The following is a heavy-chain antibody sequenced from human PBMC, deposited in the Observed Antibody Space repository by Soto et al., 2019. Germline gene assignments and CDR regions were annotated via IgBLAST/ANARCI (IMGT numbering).Heavy chain of an antibody. CDR2: IPSKTNTYAT. V-gene: IGHV3-73*02. CDR1: GFTFSGSN. CDR3: TRQHLDVPVASAIDY. J-gene: IGHJ4*02. D-gene: IGHD6-19*01. Sequence: EVQLVESGGGLVQPGGSLKLSCAASGFTFSGSNIHWVRQTYGKGLEWVGRIPSKTNTYATAYAASVKGRFTISRDDSKNTAYLQMDSLKTEDTAVYYCTRQHLDVPVASAIDYWGQGTLVTVSS.